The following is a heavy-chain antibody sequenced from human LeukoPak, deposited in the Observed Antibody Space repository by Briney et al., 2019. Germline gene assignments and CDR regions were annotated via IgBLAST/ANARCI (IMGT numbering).Heavy chain of an antibody. J-gene: IGHJ4*02. D-gene: IGHD3-3*01. V-gene: IGHV3-30*18. CDR1: GFTFSSYG. CDR2: ISYDGSNK. CDR3: ANANPYLRYYDFWSGRYYFDY. Sequence: PGGSLRLSCAASGFTFSSYGMHWVRQTPGKGLEWVAVISYDGSNKYYADSVKGRFTISRDNSKNTLYLQMNSLRAEDTAVYYCANANPYLRYYDFWSGRYYFDYWGQGTLVTVSS.